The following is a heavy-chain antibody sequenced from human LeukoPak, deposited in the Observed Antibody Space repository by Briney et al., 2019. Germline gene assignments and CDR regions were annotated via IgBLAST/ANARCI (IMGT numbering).Heavy chain of an antibody. CDR1: GFTFSDYS. J-gene: IGHJ4*02. CDR2: ISESGTTI. CDR3: ASYGVNGY. Sequence: GGSLRLSCAASGFTFSDYSMSWIRQAPGKGLEWVSHISESGTTIYYADSVKGRFTISRDNTKNSLYLQMNSLRTEDTAVYYCASYGVNGYWGQGTLVTVSS. V-gene: IGHV3-11*04. D-gene: IGHD3-10*01.